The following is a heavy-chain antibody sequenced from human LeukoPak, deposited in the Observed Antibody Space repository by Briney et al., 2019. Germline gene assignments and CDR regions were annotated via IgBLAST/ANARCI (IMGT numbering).Heavy chain of an antibody. CDR1: GFTFSSYA. CDR3: AKGGEQLVSSYYYYVDV. CDR2: ISGSGGST. J-gene: IGHJ6*03. Sequence: GGSLRLSCAASGFTFSSYAMSWVRQAPGKGLEWVSAISGSGGSTYYADSVKGRFTISRDNSKNTLYLQMNSLRAEDTAVYYCAKGGEQLVSSYYYYVDVWGKGTTVTVSS. D-gene: IGHD6-6*01. V-gene: IGHV3-23*01.